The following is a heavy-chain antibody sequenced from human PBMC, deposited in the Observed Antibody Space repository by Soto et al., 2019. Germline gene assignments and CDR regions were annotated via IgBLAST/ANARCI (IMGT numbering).Heavy chain of an antibody. CDR1: GFTFSSYA. Sequence: GGSLRLSFAASGFTFSSYAMSWVRQAPGKGLEWVSAISGSGGSTYYADSVKGRFTISRDNSKNTLYLQMNSLRAEDTAVYYCAKAVISFYYYGMDVWGQGTTVTVSS. CDR3: AKAVISFYYYGMDV. V-gene: IGHV3-23*01. J-gene: IGHJ6*02. CDR2: ISGSGGST.